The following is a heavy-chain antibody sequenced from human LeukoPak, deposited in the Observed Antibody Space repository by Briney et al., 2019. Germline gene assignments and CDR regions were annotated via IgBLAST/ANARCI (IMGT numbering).Heavy chain of an antibody. V-gene: IGHV3-30*02. D-gene: IGHD6-6*01. CDR2: IRYDRSNK. CDR3: AKGPRSYSSSPTYAFDI. CDR1: GFTFSSYG. Sequence: GALRLSCAASGFTFSSYGMHWVRQAPGKGLEWVAFIRYDRSNKYYADSVKGRFTISRDNSKNTLYLQMNSLRAEDTAVYYCAKGPRSYSSSPTYAFDIWGQGTMVTVSS. J-gene: IGHJ3*02.